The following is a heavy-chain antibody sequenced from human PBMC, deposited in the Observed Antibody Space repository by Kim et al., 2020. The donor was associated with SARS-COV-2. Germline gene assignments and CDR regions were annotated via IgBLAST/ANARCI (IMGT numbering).Heavy chain of an antibody. J-gene: IGHJ5*02. CDR3: ARDLGWRGWFDP. V-gene: IGHV7-4-1*02. CDR2: P. Sequence: PTYAQGLQGRFVFTLDTAVSTAYLQISSLKAEDTAVYYCARDLGWRGWFDPWGQGTLVTVSS. D-gene: IGHD2-15*01.